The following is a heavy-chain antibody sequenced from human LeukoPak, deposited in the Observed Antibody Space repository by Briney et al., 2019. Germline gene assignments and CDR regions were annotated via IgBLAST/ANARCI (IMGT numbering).Heavy chain of an antibody. J-gene: IGHJ4*02. CDR3: ARDRGSYGSGSYYDY. D-gene: IGHD3-10*01. CDR1: GFTFSSYD. V-gene: IGHV3-13*01. CDR2: IGTAGDT. Sequence: PGGSLRLSCAASGFTFSSYDMHWVRQATGKGLEWVSAIGTAGDTYYPGSVKGRFTISRENAKNSLYLQVNSLRAGDTAVYYCARDRGSYGSGSYYDYWGQGTLVTVSS.